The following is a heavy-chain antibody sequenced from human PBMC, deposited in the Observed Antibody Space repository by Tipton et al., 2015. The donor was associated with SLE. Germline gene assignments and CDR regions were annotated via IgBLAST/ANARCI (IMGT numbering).Heavy chain of an antibody. D-gene: IGHD6-25*01. J-gene: IGHJ6*03. CDR3: ARGRGGGIWYYMDV. V-gene: IGHV4-59*12. CDR2: IYYSGST. CDR1: GGSISSYY. Sequence: TLSLTCTVSGGSISSYYWSWIRQPPGKGLEWIGYIYYSGSTNYNPSLKSRVTISVDTSKNQFSLKLSSVTAADTAVYYCARGRGGGIWYYMDVWGKGTTVTVSS.